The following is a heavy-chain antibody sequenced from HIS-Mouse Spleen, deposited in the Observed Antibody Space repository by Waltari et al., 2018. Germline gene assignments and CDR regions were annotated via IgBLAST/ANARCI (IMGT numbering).Heavy chain of an antibody. CDR3: ARDKGEIAAAEYFQH. Sequence: QVQLVQSGAEVKKPGASVKVSCQASGYTFTGSYMHWVRQAPGQGLEWMGWIKPNSGGKNYAQKFQGRVTMTRDTSISTAYMELSRLRSDDTAVYYCARDKGEIAAAEYFQHWGQGTLVTVSS. D-gene: IGHD6-13*01. CDR1: GYTFTGSY. V-gene: IGHV1-2*02. CDR2: IKPNSGGK. J-gene: IGHJ1*01.